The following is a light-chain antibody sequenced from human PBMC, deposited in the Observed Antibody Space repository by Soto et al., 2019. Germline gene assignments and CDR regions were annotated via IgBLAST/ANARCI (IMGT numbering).Light chain of an antibody. CDR3: QQSYSIPYT. CDR2: AAS. CDR1: QSIDRY. Sequence: DIQMIQSPSSLSTSVGDRVTITCRASQSIDRYLNWYQQKPGKAPKLLMYAASSLQSGVPSRFSGSGSGTDFTLTITSLQPEDFATYYCQQSYSIPYTFGQGTKVEI. J-gene: IGKJ2*01. V-gene: IGKV1-39*01.